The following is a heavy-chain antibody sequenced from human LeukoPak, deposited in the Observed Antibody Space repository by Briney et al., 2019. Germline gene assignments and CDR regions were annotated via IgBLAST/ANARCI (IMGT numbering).Heavy chain of an antibody. Sequence: GASVKVSCKASGYTFTSYDINWVRQATGQGLEWMGWMNPNSGNTGYAQKFQGRVTMTRNTSISTAYMELSSLRSEDTAVYYCARGGGSSGWLGYYYGMDVWGQGTTVTVSS. D-gene: IGHD6-19*01. CDR1: GYTFTSYD. J-gene: IGHJ6*02. V-gene: IGHV1-8*01. CDR2: MNPNSGNT. CDR3: ARGGGSSGWLGYYYGMDV.